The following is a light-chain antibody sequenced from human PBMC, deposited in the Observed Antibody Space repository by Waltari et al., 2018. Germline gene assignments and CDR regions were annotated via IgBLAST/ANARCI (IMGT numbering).Light chain of an antibody. CDR1: EGISTY. CDR3: HQYYLTPWT. Sequence: IQLTQSPSSLSASVGDKVTITCRASEGISTYLAWYQQQPGKAPKLLIYGASTLQSGVPSRFSGSGSGTDFTLTISSLQPGDAAVYFCHQYYLTPWTFGQGTKLEIK. CDR2: GAS. V-gene: IGKV1-9*01. J-gene: IGKJ1*01.